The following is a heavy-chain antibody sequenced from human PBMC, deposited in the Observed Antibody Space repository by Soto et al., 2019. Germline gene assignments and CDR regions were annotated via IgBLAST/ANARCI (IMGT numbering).Heavy chain of an antibody. V-gene: IGHV3-33*01. CDR3: AREPHTVTDYGMDV. CDR1: GFTFSSYG. J-gene: IGHJ6*02. CDR2: IWYDGSNK. Sequence: QVQLVESGGGVVQPGRSLRLSCAASGFTFSSYGMHWVRQAPGKGLEWVAVIWYDGSNKYYADSVKGRFTISRDNSKNTVYLQMNSLRAEDTAVYYCAREPHTVTDYGMDVWGQGTTVTVSS. D-gene: IGHD4-4*01.